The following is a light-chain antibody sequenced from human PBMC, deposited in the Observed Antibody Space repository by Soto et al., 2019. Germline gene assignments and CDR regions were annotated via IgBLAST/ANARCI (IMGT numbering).Light chain of an antibody. J-gene: IGKJ2*01. Sequence: DIQMTQSPSSLSASVGDRVTLTCRAPQSIRHYLNWYQQKPGTAPKLLVYAASSLQRGVPSRFSGSGSGTDFNLTISSLQPEDFATYYCQQSYSTLMYTFGQGTKLEIK. CDR2: AAS. CDR3: QQSYSTLMYT. CDR1: QSIRHY. V-gene: IGKV1-39*01.